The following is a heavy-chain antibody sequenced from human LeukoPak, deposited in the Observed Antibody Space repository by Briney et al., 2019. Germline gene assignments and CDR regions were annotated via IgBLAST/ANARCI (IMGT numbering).Heavy chain of an antibody. CDR1: GFTVSSNY. CDR2: INSGGST. D-gene: IGHD3-10*01. CDR3: ATTSRTMVRGDDAFDI. Sequence: GGSLRLSCAASGFTVSSNYMSWVRQAPGKGLEWVSVINSGGSTYYAESVKGRFTISRDNSKNTLYLQMNSLGAEDTAVYYCATTSRTMVRGDDAFDIWGQGTMVTVSS. J-gene: IGHJ3*02. V-gene: IGHV3-53*01.